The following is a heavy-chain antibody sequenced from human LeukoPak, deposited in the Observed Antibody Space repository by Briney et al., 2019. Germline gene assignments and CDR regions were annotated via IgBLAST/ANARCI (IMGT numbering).Heavy chain of an antibody. J-gene: IGHJ4*02. CDR2: IYYSGST. Sequence: PSETLSLTCTVSGGSISSSSYYWGWIRQPPGKGLEWIGSIYYSGSTYYNPSLKSRVTISVDTSKNQFSLKLSSVTAADTAVYYCARIGGGVAVAYWGQGTLVTVSS. D-gene: IGHD6-19*01. CDR3: ARIGGGVAVAY. CDR1: GGSISSSSYY. V-gene: IGHV4-39*01.